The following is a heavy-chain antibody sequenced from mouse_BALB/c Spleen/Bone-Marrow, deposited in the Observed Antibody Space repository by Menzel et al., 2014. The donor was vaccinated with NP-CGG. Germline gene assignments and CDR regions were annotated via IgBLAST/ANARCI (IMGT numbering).Heavy chain of an antibody. Sequence: QVQLKDSGPGLVAPSQSLSITCTVSGFSLTHYGVHWVRQPPGKGLEWLGVIWAGGSTNYISAFMSRLSISKDNSKSQVFLKIHSLQTDDTAMYFCARVGDSDYAMDYWGQGTSVTVSS. D-gene: IGHD2-13*01. J-gene: IGHJ4*01. V-gene: IGHV2-9*02. CDR1: GFSLTHYG. CDR3: ARVGDSDYAMDY. CDR2: IWAGGST.